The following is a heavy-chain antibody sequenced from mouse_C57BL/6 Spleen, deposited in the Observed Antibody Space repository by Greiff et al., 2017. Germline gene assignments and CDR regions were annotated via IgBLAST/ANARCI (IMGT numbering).Heavy chain of an antibody. CDR1: GFTFSSYA. D-gene: IGHD2-4*01. Sequence: EVQRVESGEGLVKPGGSLKLSCAASGFTFSSYAMSWVRQTPEKRLEWVAAISNGGDYTYYADTVKGRFTISRDNARNTLYLQMSSLESEDTAMYYCARYDYEYYFDYWGQGTTLTVSS. CDR2: ISNGGDYT. V-gene: IGHV5S21*01. CDR3: ARYDYEYYFDY. J-gene: IGHJ2*01.